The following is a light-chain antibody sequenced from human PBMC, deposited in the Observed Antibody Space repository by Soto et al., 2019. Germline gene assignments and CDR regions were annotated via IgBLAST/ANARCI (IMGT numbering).Light chain of an antibody. CDR1: SSDVGGYNY. V-gene: IGLV2-14*01. CDR3: SSYTSRSTLV. Sequence: QSALTQPASVSGSPGQSITISCTGTSSDVGGYNYVSWFQHHPGKAPKLMIYEVHNRPSGVSDRFSGSKFDSTASLTISGLQAEDEANYYCSSYTSRSTLVFGGGTKVTVL. J-gene: IGLJ3*02. CDR2: EVH.